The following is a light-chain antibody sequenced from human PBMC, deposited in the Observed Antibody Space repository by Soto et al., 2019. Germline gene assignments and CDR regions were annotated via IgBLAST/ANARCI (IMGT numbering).Light chain of an antibody. CDR1: SSDVGGYNY. J-gene: IGLJ2*01. Sequence: SALTQPPSASGSPGQSVTISCTGTSSDVGGYNYVSWYQQHPAKAPKLMIYEVSKRPSGVPDRFSGSKSGNTASLTVSGLQAEDEADYFCTSYAGSNNYVVFGGGTKVTVL. V-gene: IGLV2-8*01. CDR3: TSYAGSNNYVV. CDR2: EVS.